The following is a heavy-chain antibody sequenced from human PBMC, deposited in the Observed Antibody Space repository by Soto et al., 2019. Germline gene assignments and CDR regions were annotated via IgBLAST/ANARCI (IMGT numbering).Heavy chain of an antibody. Sequence: SETLSLTCTVSGGSISSYYWSWIRQPPGKGLEWIGYIYYSGSTNYNPSLKSRVTISVDTSKNQFSLKLSSVTAADTAVYYCARNVPAPWLPPYYYYGMDVWGQGTTVTVSS. J-gene: IGHJ6*02. CDR3: ARNVPAPWLPPYYYYGMDV. D-gene: IGHD6-19*01. CDR1: GGSISSYY. V-gene: IGHV4-59*01. CDR2: IYYSGST.